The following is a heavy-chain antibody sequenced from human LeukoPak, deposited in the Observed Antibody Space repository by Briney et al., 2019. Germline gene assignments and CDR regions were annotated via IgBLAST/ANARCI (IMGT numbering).Heavy chain of an antibody. CDR3: ARGYCSGGSCYPVWLDP. Sequence: PGGSLRLSCAASGFTVSTSYMSWVRLAPGKGLEWASVIYTGGSTYYADSVKGRFTISRDNSKNTLYLQMNSLGAEDTAVYYCARGYCSGGSCYPVWLDPWGQGTLVTVSS. CDR2: IYTGGST. CDR1: GFTVSTSY. J-gene: IGHJ5*02. V-gene: IGHV3-53*01. D-gene: IGHD2-15*01.